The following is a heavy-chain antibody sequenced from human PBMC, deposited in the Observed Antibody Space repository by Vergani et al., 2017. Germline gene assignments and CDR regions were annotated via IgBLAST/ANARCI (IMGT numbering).Heavy chain of an antibody. Sequence: QVQLVQSGAAVKKPGASVKVSCKASGYTFTSYAMHWVRQAPGQRLEWMGWINAGNGNTKYSQKFQGRVTITRDTSASTAYMELSSVTAADTAVYYCARDAPWGVITTNWFDPWGQGTLVTVSS. CDR3: ARDAPWGVITTNWFDP. D-gene: IGHD3-10*01. J-gene: IGHJ5*02. CDR1: GYTFTSYA. CDR2: INAGNGNT. V-gene: IGHV1-3*01.